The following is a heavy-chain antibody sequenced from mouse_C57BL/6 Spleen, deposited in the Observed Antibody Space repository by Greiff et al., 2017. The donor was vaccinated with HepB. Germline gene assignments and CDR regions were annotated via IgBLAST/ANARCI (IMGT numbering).Heavy chain of an antibody. J-gene: IGHJ3*01. CDR3: ARSHGGSSYVDWFAY. V-gene: IGHV1-63*01. D-gene: IGHD1-1*01. CDR2: IYPGGGYT. CDR1: GYTFTNYW. Sequence: QVQLKQSGAELVRPGTSVKMSCKASGYTFTNYWIGWAKQRPGHGLEWIGDIYPGGGYTNYNEKFKGKATLTADKSSSTAYMQFSSLTSEDSAIYYCARSHGGSSYVDWFAYWGQGTLVTVSA.